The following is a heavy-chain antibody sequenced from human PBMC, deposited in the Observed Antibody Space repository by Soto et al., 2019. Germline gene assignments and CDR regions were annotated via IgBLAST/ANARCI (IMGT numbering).Heavy chain of an antibody. Sequence: PSETKSLTCSVSGGTISSSGDYWGRIRKPPGKGLEWIGSIYYSGSTYYNPSLKSRVTISVDTSKNQFSLKLSSVTAADTAVYYCARIPGAARLVVYYYYYMDVWGKGTTVTVSS. J-gene: IGHJ6*03. D-gene: IGHD6-6*01. V-gene: IGHV4-39*01. CDR2: IYYSGST. CDR3: ARIPGAARLVVYYYYYMDV. CDR1: GGTISSSGDY.